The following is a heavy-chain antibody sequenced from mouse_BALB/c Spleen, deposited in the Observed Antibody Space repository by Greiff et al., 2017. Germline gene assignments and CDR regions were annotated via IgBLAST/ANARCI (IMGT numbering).Heavy chain of an antibody. D-gene: IGHD1-2*01. Sequence: VKLVESGPGLVAPSQSLSITCTVSGFSLTDYGVSWIRQPPGKGLEWLGVIWGGGSTYYNSALKSRLSISKDNSKSQVFLKMNSLQTDDTAMYYCAKHRDYGYGGYFDYWGQGTTLTVSS. CDR3: AKHRDYGYGGYFDY. CDR1: GFSLTDYG. J-gene: IGHJ2*01. CDR2: IWGGGST. V-gene: IGHV2-6-5*01.